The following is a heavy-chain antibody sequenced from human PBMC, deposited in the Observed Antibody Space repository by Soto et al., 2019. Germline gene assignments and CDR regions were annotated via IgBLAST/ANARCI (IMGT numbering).Heavy chain of an antibody. D-gene: IGHD1-26*01. V-gene: IGHV1-2*02. CDR1: GYTFTVYY. CDR2: INPKSGGT. J-gene: IGHJ4*02. CDR3: ARDLAKGGGSAGFDY. Sequence: ASVKVSCKASGYTFTVYYMQWVRQAPGQGLEWMGWINPKSGGTMYPQKFQGRVTMTWDTSISTAYMALTRLRSDDTAVYYCARDLAKGGGSAGFDYWGQGTMVTVYS.